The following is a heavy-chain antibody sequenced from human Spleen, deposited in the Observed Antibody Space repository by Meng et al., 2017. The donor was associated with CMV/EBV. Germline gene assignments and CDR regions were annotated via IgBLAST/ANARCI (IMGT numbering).Heavy chain of an antibody. J-gene: IGHJ6*02. D-gene: IGHD3-10*01. CDR2: ISSSSSYI. Sequence: GESLKISCAASGFTFSSYSMNWVRQAPGKGLEWVSSISSSSSYIFYADSVKGRFTISRDNAKNSLYLQMNSLRAEDTAVYYCARGRITMVRGVIITAKDGMDVWGPGTTVTVSS. CDR1: GFTFSSYS. V-gene: IGHV3-21*01. CDR3: ARGRITMVRGVIITAKDGMDV.